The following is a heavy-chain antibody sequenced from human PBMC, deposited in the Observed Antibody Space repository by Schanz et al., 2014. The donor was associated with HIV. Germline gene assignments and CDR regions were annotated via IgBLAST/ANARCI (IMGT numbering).Heavy chain of an antibody. CDR3: AKRRDSGYAYFDY. J-gene: IGHJ4*02. D-gene: IGHD1-1*01. CDR1: GFTFSSYS. Sequence: VQLVESGGGLVQPGGSLRLSCAASGFTFSSYSMNWVRQAPGKGLEWVAVISYDGSNKYYADSVKGRFTISRDNSKNTLYLQMNSLRAEDTAVYYCAKRRDSGYAYFDYWGQGTLVTVSS. V-gene: IGHV3-30*18. CDR2: ISYDGSNK.